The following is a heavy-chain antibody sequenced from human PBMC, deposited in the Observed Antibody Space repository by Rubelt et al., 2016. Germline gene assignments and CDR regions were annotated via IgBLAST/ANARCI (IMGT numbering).Heavy chain of an antibody. J-gene: IGHJ6*02. CDR3: ASGRGPDYYYYGMDV. D-gene: IGHD1-1*01. V-gene: IGHV4-61*08. Sequence: SLTCAVSGGSISSGGYAWSWIRQPPGKGLEWIGYSSYSGSTNYNPSLKSRVTISVDTSKNQFSLKLSSVTAADTAVYYCASGRGPDYYYYGMDVWGQGTTVTVSS. CDR1: GGSISSGGYA. CDR2: SSYSGST.